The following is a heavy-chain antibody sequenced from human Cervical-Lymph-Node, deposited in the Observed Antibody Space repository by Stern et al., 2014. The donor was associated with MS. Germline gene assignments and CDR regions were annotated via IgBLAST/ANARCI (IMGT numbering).Heavy chain of an antibody. J-gene: IGHJ4*02. V-gene: IGHV3-11*01. D-gene: IGHD1-26*01. CDR3: ASGAGAHS. CDR2: INPSVSSI. Sequence: VQLVESGGDLVKPGGSLRLSCSASGFAFSDHFMNWIRQTPGKGLEWLAFINPSVSSIFYADSVKGRFIISRDNAKNSLYLQMNSLRVEDTGVYYCASGAGAHSWGQGTLVIVSS. CDR1: GFAFSDHF.